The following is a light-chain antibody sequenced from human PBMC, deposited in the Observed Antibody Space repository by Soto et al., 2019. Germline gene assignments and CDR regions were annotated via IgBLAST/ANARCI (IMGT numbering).Light chain of an antibody. CDR3: QQYSGSMT. Sequence: EIVLTQSPGTLSLSPGDTATLSCRASQGLSSSYLAWYQQRPGQAPRLLIYGASTRATGIPDRFSGSGSGTDFTLTITRLDPEDFAVYYCQQYSGSMTFGQGTRLEIE. CDR2: GAS. J-gene: IGKJ5*01. V-gene: IGKV3-20*01. CDR1: QGLSSSY.